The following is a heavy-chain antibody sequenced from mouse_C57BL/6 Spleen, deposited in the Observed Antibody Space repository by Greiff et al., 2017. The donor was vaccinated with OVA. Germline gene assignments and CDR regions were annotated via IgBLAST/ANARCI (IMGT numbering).Heavy chain of an antibody. Sequence: QVQLQQPGAELVKPGASVKLSCMASGYTFTTSWMHWVMQRPGRGLEWIGRIDPYSGGSNYNENFKTKATLTVDKPSSTAYMQLSSLTSEDSAVYYCAPSFDYDACFDYWGQGTTLTVSS. CDR3: APSFDYDACFDY. V-gene: IGHV1-72*01. J-gene: IGHJ2*01. CDR1: GYTFTTSW. CDR2: IDPYSGGS. D-gene: IGHD2-4*01.